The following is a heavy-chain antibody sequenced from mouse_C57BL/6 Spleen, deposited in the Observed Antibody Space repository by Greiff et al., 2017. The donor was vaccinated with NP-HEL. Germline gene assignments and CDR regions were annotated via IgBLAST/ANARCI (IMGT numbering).Heavy chain of an antibody. CDR2: IDPSDSET. D-gene: IGHD4-1*01. Sequence: VQLQQPGAELVRPGSSVKLSCKASGYTFTSYWMHWVKQRPIQGLEWIGNIDPSDSETHYNQKFKDKATLTVDKSSSTAYVQLSSLTSEDSAVYYCARSTNWMDYWGQGTSVTVSS. CDR1: GYTFTSYW. CDR3: ARSTNWMDY. J-gene: IGHJ4*01. V-gene: IGHV1-52*01.